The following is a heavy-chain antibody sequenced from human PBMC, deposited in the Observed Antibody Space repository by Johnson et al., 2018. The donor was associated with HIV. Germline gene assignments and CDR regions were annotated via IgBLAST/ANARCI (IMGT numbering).Heavy chain of an antibody. CDR1: GFIFSNYW. J-gene: IGHJ3*02. Sequence: VQLVESGGASVQPGGSLRLSCAASGFIFSNYWMHWVRQAPGKGLIWVACIKTDGSDTNYEDSVKGRFTISRDNAKNTVYLQMDSLRDEDMAVYYCARGALGSFDIRGQGTMVTVSA. D-gene: IGHD3-10*01. CDR2: IKTDGSDT. CDR3: ARGALGSFDI. V-gene: IGHV3-74*02.